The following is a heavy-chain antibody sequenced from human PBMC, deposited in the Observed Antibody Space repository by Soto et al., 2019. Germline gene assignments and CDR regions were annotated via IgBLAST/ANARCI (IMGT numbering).Heavy chain of an antibody. CDR1: GYTFTGYY. D-gene: IGHD6-13*01. CDR3: AKDLKWYTNSWTPKMFVRYFYNGMDV. CDR2: INPNSGGT. J-gene: IGHJ6*02. Sequence: ALVKVSCKASGYTFTGYYMHWVRQAPGQGLEWMGWINPNSGGTNYAQKFQGRVTMTRDTSISTAYMELSRLRSDDTAVYYCAKDLKWYTNSWTPKMFVRYFYNGMDVWGQGTTVTVSS. V-gene: IGHV1-2*02.